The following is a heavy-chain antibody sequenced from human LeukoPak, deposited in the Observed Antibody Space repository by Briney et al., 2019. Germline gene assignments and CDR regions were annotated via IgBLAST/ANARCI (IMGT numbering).Heavy chain of an antibody. CDR2: IYYSGST. J-gene: IGHJ4*02. CDR1: GGSISSSSYY. Sequence: ASETLSLTCTVSGGSISSSSYYWGWIRQPPGKGLEWIGSIYYSGSTYYNPSLKSRVTISVDTSKNQFSLKLSSVTAADTAVYYCANSVAAAAQFDYWGQGTLVTVSS. D-gene: IGHD6-13*01. V-gene: IGHV4-39*01. CDR3: ANSVAAAAQFDY.